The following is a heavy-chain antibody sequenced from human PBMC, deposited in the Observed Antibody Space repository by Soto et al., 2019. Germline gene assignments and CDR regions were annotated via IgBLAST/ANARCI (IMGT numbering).Heavy chain of an antibody. J-gene: IGHJ4*02. Sequence: SETLSLTCAVYGGSFSGYYWSWIRQPPGKGLEWIGEINHSGSTNYNPSLKSRVTISVDTSKNQFSLKLSSVTAADTAVYYCATNPLRYWGQGTLVTVSS. D-gene: IGHD3-16*01. V-gene: IGHV4-34*01. CDR2: INHSGST. CDR1: GGSFSGYY. CDR3: ATNPLRY.